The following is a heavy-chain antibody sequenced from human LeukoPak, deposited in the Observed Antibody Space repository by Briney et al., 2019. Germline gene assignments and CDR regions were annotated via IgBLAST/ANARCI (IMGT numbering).Heavy chain of an antibody. V-gene: IGHV1-69*01. J-gene: IGHJ5*02. D-gene: IGHD6-13*01. CDR2: IIPIFGTA. CDR1: GGTFSSYA. CDR3: ARADGQLGNWFDP. Sequence: GASVKVSCKASGGTFSSYAISWVRQAPGQGLEWMGGIIPIFGTANYAQKFQGRVTITADESTSTAYMELSSLRSEDTAVYYCARADGQLGNWFDPWGQGTLVTVSS.